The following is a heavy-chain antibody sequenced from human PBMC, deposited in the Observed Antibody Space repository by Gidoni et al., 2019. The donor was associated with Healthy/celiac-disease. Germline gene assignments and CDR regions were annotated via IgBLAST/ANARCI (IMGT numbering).Heavy chain of an antibody. V-gene: IGHV4-59*01. CDR3: ARETSGWKTSLGMDV. CDR2: IYYSGST. D-gene: IGHD6-19*01. Sequence: ETLSLTCTVSGGSISSYYWSWIRQPPGKGLEWIGYIYYSGSTNYNPSLKSRVTISVDTSKNQFSLKLSSVTAADTAVYYCARETSGWKTSLGMDVWGQGTTVTVSS. J-gene: IGHJ6*02. CDR1: GGSISSYY.